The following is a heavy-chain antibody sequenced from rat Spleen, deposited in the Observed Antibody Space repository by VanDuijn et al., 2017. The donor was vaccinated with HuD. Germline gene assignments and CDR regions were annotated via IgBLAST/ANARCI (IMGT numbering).Heavy chain of an antibody. CDR2: ISSGGST. Sequence: VQLVETGGGLVQPGRSLKLSCVASGFSLTSNGVSWVRQPPGKGLEWIAAISSGGSTYYNSALKSRLSISRDTSKSQVFLKMNSLQTEDTAIYFCTRVPYSGWGQGVMVTVSS. D-gene: IGHD4-3*01. V-gene: IGHV2S12*01. CDR3: TRVPYSG. CDR1: GFSLTSNG. J-gene: IGHJ2*01.